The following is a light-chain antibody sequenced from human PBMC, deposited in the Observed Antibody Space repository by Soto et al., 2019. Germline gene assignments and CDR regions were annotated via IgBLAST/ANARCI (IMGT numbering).Light chain of an antibody. Sequence: QSVLTQPPSVSAAPGQTVTISCSGGSSNIGNNFVSWYQQHPGTAPKLLIHDNDRRPSGIPDRFSGSKSGTSATLGITGLQTGDEADYYCGTWDSSLSAVVFGGGTKLTVL. J-gene: IGLJ2*01. CDR1: SSNIGNNF. CDR2: DND. CDR3: GTWDSSLSAVV. V-gene: IGLV1-51*01.